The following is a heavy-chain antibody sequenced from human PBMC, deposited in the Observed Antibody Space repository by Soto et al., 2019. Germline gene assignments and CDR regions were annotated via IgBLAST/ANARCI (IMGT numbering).Heavy chain of an antibody. CDR1: GGSISSYY. CDR3: ARDHGDYADY. J-gene: IGHJ4*02. CDR2: IYYSGST. V-gene: IGHV4-59*01. D-gene: IGHD4-17*01. Sequence: SETLSLTCTVSGGSISSYYWSWIRQPPGKGLEWIGYIYYSGSTNYNPSLKSRVTISVDTSKNQFSLKLSSVAAADTAVYYCARDHGDYADYWGQGTLVTVSS.